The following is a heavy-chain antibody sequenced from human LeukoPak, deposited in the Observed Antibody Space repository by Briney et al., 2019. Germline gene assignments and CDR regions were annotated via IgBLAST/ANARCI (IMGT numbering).Heavy chain of an antibody. CDR1: GGPIITSRYY. Sequence: SETLSLTCTVSGGPIITSRYYWGWIRQPPGKGLEWIGSINYSGSTYYNPSLKSRVTISVDTSKNQFSLKLSSVTAADTAVYYCARGEYSSSSVNYWGQGTLVTVSS. CDR2: INYSGST. J-gene: IGHJ4*02. D-gene: IGHD6-6*01. CDR3: ARGEYSSSSVNY. V-gene: IGHV4-39*01.